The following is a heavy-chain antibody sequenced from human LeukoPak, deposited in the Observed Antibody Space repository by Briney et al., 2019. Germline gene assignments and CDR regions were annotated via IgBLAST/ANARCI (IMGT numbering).Heavy chain of an antibody. Sequence: PSETLSLTCNVSGGSISSSSYYWGWIRQPPGKGLEWIGSIYYSGSTYYNPSLKSRVTISVDTSKNQFSLKLSSVTAADTAVYYCAREEGRPWLVNYWGQGTLVTVSS. J-gene: IGHJ4*02. D-gene: IGHD6-19*01. CDR3: AREEGRPWLVNY. CDR2: IYYSGST. CDR1: GGSISSSSYY. V-gene: IGHV4-39*02.